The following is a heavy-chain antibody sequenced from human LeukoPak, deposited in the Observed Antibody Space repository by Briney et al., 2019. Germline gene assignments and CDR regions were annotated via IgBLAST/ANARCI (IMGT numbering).Heavy chain of an antibody. J-gene: IGHJ4*02. D-gene: IGHD3-10*01. CDR3: ARRVLRYGSGRYFDY. Sequence: SETLSLTCTVSGGSISNYYWSWIRQSPEKGLEWIGYIYYTGSTNYNPSLKSRVTMSVDTSKNQFSLKPSSVTAADTAVYYCARRVLRYGSGRYFDYWGQGTLVTVSS. CDR2: IYYTGST. CDR1: GGSISNYY. V-gene: IGHV4-59*12.